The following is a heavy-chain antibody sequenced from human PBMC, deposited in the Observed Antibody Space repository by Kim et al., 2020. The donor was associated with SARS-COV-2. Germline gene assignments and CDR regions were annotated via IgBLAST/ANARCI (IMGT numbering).Heavy chain of an antibody. CDR1: GGSISSSSYY. J-gene: IGHJ4*02. CDR3: ARLRVDTAMETGYYFDY. CDR2: IYYSGST. D-gene: IGHD5-18*01. V-gene: IGHV4-39*01. Sequence: SETLSLTCTVSGGSISSSSYYWGWIRQPPGKGLEWIGSIYYSGSTYYNPSLKSRVTISVDTSKNQFSLKLSSVTAADTAVYYCARLRVDTAMETGYYFDYWGQGTLVTVSS.